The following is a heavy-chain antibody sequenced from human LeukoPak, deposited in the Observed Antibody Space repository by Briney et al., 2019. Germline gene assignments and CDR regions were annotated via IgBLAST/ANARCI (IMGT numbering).Heavy chain of an antibody. CDR1: GFTFSSYG. Sequence: PGGSLRLSCAASGFTFSSYGMHWVRQAPGKGLEWVAFIRYDGSKKYYADSVKGGFTIYRDNAKNSLYLKMNSLRDEDRAVYYCAELGITMIGGVWGKGTTVTISS. V-gene: IGHV3-30*02. J-gene: IGHJ6*04. CDR3: AELGITMIGGV. D-gene: IGHD3-10*02. CDR2: IRYDGSKK.